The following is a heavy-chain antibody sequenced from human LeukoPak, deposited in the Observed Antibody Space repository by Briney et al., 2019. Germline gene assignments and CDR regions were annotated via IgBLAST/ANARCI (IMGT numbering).Heavy chain of an antibody. V-gene: IGHV3-21*01. J-gene: IGHJ5*02. CDR3: ARGPDRYCSSTSCYKWFDP. CDR1: GFTFSSYS. CDR2: ISSSSSYI. Sequence: PGGSLRLSCAASGFTFSSYSMNWVRQAPGKGLEWVSSISSSSSYIYYADSVKGRFTISRDNAKNSLYLQMNSLRAEDTAVYYCARGPDRYCSSTSCYKWFDPWGQGILVTVSS. D-gene: IGHD2-2*02.